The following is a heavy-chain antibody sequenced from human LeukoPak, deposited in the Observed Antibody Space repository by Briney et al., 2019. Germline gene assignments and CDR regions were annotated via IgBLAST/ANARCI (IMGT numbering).Heavy chain of an antibody. J-gene: IGHJ3*02. D-gene: IGHD3-22*01. V-gene: IGHV4-34*01. Sequence: SETLSLTCAVYGGSFSDYYWHWIRQPPGKGLEWIGEINHSGRTNYNPSLKSRVTISVDTSKNQFPLKLSSVTAADTAVYYCGKVPFYYDSSGHRRVNAFAIWGQGTMVTVSS. CDR1: GGSFSDYY. CDR3: GKVPFYYDSSGHRRVNAFAI. CDR2: INHSGRT.